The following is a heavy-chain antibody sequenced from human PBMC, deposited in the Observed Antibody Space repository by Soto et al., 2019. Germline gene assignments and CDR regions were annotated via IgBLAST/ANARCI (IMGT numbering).Heavy chain of an antibody. Sequence: QLQLQESGPGLVKPSETLSLTCTVSGGSISSSTYYWGWIRQPPGKGLEWIASIYYSGRIYYNPSLKSRVTLSVDKAKNQFPLKLSSVTAADTAVYFCARTRPAAADHWGQGSLVTVSS. CDR3: ARTRPAAADH. D-gene: IGHD6-13*01. J-gene: IGHJ4*02. CDR2: IYYSGRI. V-gene: IGHV4-39*01. CDR1: GGSISSSTYY.